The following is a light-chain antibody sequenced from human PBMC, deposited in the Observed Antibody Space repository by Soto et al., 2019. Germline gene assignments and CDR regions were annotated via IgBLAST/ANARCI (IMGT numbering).Light chain of an antibody. J-gene: IGKJ3*01. V-gene: IGKV1-9*01. Sequence: DIPLTQSPSFLSASVGDRVTITCRASQGIANYLAWYQQKPGKAPKLLIYAAFTLQSGVPSRFSGSVSGTEFTLTISSLQPEDFATYYCQQLNSYPFTFGPGTKVDIK. CDR1: QGIANY. CDR2: AAF. CDR3: QQLNSYPFT.